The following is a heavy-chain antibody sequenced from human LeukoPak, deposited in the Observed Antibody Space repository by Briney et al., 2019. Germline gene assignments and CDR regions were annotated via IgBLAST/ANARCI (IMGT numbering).Heavy chain of an antibody. CDR3: ARGRSSSWYFDS. CDR1: GFTFSSFA. Sequence: PGGSLRLSCAASGFTFSSFAMSWVRQAPGKGLEWVSVIYSGGSTYYADSVKGRFTISRDNSKNTLYLQMNSLRAEDTAVYYCARGRSSSWYFDSWGQGTLVPVSS. V-gene: IGHV3-66*01. D-gene: IGHD6-13*01. J-gene: IGHJ4*02. CDR2: IYSGGST.